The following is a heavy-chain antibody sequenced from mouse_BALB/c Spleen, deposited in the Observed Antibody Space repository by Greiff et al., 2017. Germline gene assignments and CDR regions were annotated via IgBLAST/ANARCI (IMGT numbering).Heavy chain of an antibody. CDR2: ISSGGGNT. V-gene: IGHV5-9*03. J-gene: IGHJ4*01. Sequence: EVQRVESGGGLVQPGGSLKLSCAASGFTFSSYTMSWVRQTPEKRLEWVATISSGGGNTYYPDSVKGRFTISRDNAKNNLYLQMSSLRSEDTALYYCARSYRSYAMDYWGQGTSVTVSS. D-gene: IGHD2-14*01. CDR3: ARSYRSYAMDY. CDR1: GFTFSSYT.